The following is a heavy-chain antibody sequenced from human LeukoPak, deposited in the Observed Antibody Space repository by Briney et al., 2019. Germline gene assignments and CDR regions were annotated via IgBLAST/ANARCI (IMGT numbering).Heavy chain of an antibody. Sequence: GGSLRLSCAASGFSFTNTWMSWVRQAPGKGLGWVSTISSGSDYLYHADSVRGRFTISRDNARNSLYLQMNSLRAEDTSVYYCARDLSSGMPGGFDYWGQGILVTVSS. CDR1: GFSFTNTW. D-gene: IGHD2-2*01. J-gene: IGHJ4*02. CDR3: ARDLSSGMPGGFDY. CDR2: ISSGSDYL. V-gene: IGHV3-21*01.